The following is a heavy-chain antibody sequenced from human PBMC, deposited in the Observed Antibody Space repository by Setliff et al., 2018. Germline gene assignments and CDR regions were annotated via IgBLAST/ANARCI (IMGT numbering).Heavy chain of an antibody. CDR2: IYHSGSI. Sequence: SETLSLTCTVSGGSISSSNWWTWVRQPPGKGLEWIGEIYHSGSINYNPSLKSRVTMSXXKSKNQFXXXXXXXXAADTAVYYCARGLEGEDYFYYMDVWGKGNTVTVSS. J-gene: IGHJ6*03. CDR1: GGSISSSNW. D-gene: IGHD2-21*01. V-gene: IGHV4-4*02. CDR3: ARGLEGEDYFYYMDV.